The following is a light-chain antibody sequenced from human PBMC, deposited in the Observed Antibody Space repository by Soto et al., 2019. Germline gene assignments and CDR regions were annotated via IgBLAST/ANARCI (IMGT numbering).Light chain of an antibody. V-gene: IGKV1-39*01. Sequence: DIPMTPSPSSLSASVGDRVTITCRASQSISSYLNWYQQKPGKAPKLLIYAASSLQSGVPSRFSGSGSGTDFPLTISSLQPEDFATYYCQQSYSTPFTFGPGTKVDIK. CDR1: QSISSY. J-gene: IGKJ3*01. CDR2: AAS. CDR3: QQSYSTPFT.